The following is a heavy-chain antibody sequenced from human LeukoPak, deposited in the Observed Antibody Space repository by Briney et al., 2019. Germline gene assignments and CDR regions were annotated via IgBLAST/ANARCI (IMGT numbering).Heavy chain of an antibody. Sequence: GGSLRLSCAASGFTFSSYAMHWVRQAPGKGLEWVAVISYDGSNKYYADSVKGRFTISRDNSKNTLYLQMNSLRAEDTAVYYCAKAAVFDYDFWSGYSIDYYMDVWGKGTTVTVSS. D-gene: IGHD3-3*01. CDR1: GFTFSSYA. J-gene: IGHJ6*03. CDR2: ISYDGSNK. V-gene: IGHV3-30-3*01. CDR3: AKAAVFDYDFWSGYSIDYYMDV.